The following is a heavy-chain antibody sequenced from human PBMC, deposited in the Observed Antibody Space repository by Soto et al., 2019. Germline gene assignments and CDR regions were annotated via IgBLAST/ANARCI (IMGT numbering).Heavy chain of an antibody. D-gene: IGHD6-13*01. V-gene: IGHV3-9*01. CDR1: GFTFDDYA. Sequence: LRLSCAASGFTFDDYAMHWVRQAPGKGLEWVSGISWNSGSIGYADSVKGRFTISRDNAKNSLYLQMNSLRAEDTALYYCAKDIGGIAAAGTYYYYYGMDVWGQGTTVTVSS. J-gene: IGHJ6*02. CDR2: ISWNSGSI. CDR3: AKDIGGIAAAGTYYYYYGMDV.